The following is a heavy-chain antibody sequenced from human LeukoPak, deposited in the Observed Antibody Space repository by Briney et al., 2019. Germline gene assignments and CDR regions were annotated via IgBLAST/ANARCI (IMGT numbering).Heavy chain of an antibody. Sequence: SETLSHTCAVYGGSFSGYYWSWIRQPPGKGLEWIGEINHSGSTNYNPSLKSRVTISVDTSKNQFSLKLSSVTAADTAVYYCARVGLRYYYDSSGYSHWFDPWGQGTLVTVSS. CDR2: INHSGST. CDR3: ARVGLRYYYDSSGYSHWFDP. J-gene: IGHJ5*02. D-gene: IGHD3-22*01. CDR1: GGSFSGYY. V-gene: IGHV4-34*01.